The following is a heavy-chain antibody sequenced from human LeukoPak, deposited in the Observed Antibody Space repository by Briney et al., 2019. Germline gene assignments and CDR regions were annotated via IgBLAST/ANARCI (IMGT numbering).Heavy chain of an antibody. CDR3: ARLGRPGRKYYYDSSGSSDT. CDR2: INPNSGGT. CDR1: GYTFTGYY. Sequence: ASVKVSCKASGYTFTGYYMHWVRQAPGQGLEWMGWINPNSGGTNYAQKFQGRVTMTRDTSISTAYMELSRLRSDDTAVYYCARLGRPGRKYYYDSSGSSDTWGQGTLVTVSS. V-gene: IGHV1-2*02. D-gene: IGHD3-22*01. J-gene: IGHJ5*02.